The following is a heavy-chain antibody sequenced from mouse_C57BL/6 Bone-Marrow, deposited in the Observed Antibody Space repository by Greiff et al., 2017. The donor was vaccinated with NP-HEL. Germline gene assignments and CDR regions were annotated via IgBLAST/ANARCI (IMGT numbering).Heavy chain of an antibody. J-gene: IGHJ2*01. V-gene: IGHV10-1*01. CDR3: VRHGYSFDY. CDR1: GFSFNTYA. Sequence: EADGGLVQPKGSLKLSCAASGFSFNTYAMNWVRQAPGKGLEWVARIRSKSNNYATYYADSVKDRFTISRDDSESMLYLQMNNLKTEDTAMYYCVRHGYSFDYWGQGTTLTVSS. CDR2: IRSKSNNYAT.